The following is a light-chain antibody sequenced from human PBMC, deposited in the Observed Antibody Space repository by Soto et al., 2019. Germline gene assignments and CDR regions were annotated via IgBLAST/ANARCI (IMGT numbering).Light chain of an antibody. CDR3: QQNYSPMWA. V-gene: IGKV1-5*03. J-gene: IGKJ1*01. Sequence: DIQMTQSPSTLSGSVGDRVTITCRASQTISSWLAWYQQKPGKAPKLLIYKASTLKSGVPSRFSGSGSGTDFTLTISSLQPEDFATYYCQQNYSPMWAFGQGTKVEIK. CDR1: QTISSW. CDR2: KAS.